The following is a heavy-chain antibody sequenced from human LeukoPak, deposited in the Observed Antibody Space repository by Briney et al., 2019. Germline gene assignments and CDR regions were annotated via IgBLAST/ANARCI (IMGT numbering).Heavy chain of an antibody. J-gene: IGHJ4*02. Sequence: SETLSLTCAVYGGSFSGYYWSWIRQPPGKGLEWIGEINHSGSTNYNPSLKSRVTISVDTSKNQFSLKLSSVTAADTAVYYCATFEYSGYDSDYWGQGTLVTVSS. V-gene: IGHV4-34*01. D-gene: IGHD5-12*01. CDR3: ATFEYSGYDSDY. CDR2: INHSGST. CDR1: GGSFSGYY.